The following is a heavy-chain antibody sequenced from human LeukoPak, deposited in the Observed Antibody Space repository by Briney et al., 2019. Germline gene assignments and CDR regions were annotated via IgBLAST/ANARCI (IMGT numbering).Heavy chain of an antibody. CDR2: ISSSSSYI. D-gene: IGHD6-13*01. Sequence: NPGGSLRLSCAASGFTFSSYSMNWVRQAPGKGLEWVSSISSSSSYIYYADSVKGRFTISRDNAKNSLYLQMNSLRAEDTAVYYCARDFAGIAAPGYWGQGTLVTVSS. V-gene: IGHV3-21*01. CDR1: GFTFSSYS. J-gene: IGHJ4*02. CDR3: ARDFAGIAAPGY.